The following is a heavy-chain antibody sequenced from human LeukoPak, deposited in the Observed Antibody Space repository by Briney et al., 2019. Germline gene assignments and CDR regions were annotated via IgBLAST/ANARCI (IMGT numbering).Heavy chain of an antibody. V-gene: IGHV4-34*01. Sequence: SETLSLTCAVYGGSFSGYYWSWIRQPPGKGLEWSGEINHSGSTNYNPSLKSRVTISGDTSKNQFSLKLSSVTAADTAVYFCARVGYSYVINDWSRTGLGAYPTKYYYHMDVWGKGTTVTVSS. D-gene: IGHD5-18*01. CDR2: INHSGST. J-gene: IGHJ6*03. CDR1: GGSFSGYY. CDR3: ARVGYSYVINDWSRTGLGAYPTKYYYHMDV.